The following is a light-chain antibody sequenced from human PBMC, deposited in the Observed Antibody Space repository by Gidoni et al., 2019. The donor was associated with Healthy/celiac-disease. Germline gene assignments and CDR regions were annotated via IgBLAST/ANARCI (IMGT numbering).Light chain of an antibody. CDR2: AAS. CDR3: QQSYSTPYT. CDR1: QSISSY. J-gene: IGKJ2*01. V-gene: IGKV1-39*01. Sequence: DIQMTQSPSSLSASVGDRVTITCRASQSISSYLNWYQQKPGKAPKLLIYAASSLQSGVPSRFSGSGSGTDFTLTISSLQPEDFATYDCQQSYSTPYTFGQXTKLEIK.